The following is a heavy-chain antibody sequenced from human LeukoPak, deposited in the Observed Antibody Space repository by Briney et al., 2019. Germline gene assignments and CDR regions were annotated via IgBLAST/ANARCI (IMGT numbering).Heavy chain of an antibody. D-gene: IGHD1-26*01. CDR1: GGSISSSSYY. V-gene: IGHV4-39*02. J-gene: IGHJ4*02. Sequence: SETLSLTCTVSGGSISSSSYYWGWIRQPPGKGLEWIGSIYYSGSTYYNPSLKSRVTISVDTSKNQFSLQLNSVTPEDTAVYYCAREVEGGSPWYYFDYWGQGTLVTVSS. CDR2: IYYSGST. CDR3: AREVEGGSPWYYFDY.